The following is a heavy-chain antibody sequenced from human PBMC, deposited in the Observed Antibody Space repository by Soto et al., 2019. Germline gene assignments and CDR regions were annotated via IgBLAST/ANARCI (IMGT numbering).Heavy chain of an antibody. V-gene: IGHV3-15*01. D-gene: IGHD1-26*01. CDR1: GFTFSNAW. CDR2: IKSKTDGGTT. J-gene: IGHJ4*02. CDR3: TAPYSSSRSGSYYYFDY. Sequence: GGSLRLSCAASGFTFSNAWMSWVRQAPGKGLEWVGRIKSKTDGGTTDYAAPVKGRFTISRDDSKNTLYLQMNSLKTEDTAVYYCTAPYSSSRSGSYYYFDYGGQGTLVTVSS.